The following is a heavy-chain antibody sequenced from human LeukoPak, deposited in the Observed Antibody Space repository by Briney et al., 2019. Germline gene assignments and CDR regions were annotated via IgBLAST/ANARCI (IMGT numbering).Heavy chain of an antibody. J-gene: IGHJ4*02. D-gene: IGHD4-23*01. CDR1: GGSFSGYY. CDR2: INHSGST. CDR3: ARDDGGNSGVFDY. Sequence: SETLSLTCAVYGGSFSGYYWSWIRQPPGKGLEWIGEINHSGSTNYNPSLKSRVTISVDTSKNQFSLQLNSVTPEDTAVYYCARDDGGNSGVFDYWGQGTLVTVSS. V-gene: IGHV4-34*01.